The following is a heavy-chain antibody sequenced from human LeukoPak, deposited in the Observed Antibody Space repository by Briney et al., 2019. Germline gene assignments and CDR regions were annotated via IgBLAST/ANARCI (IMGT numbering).Heavy chain of an antibody. Sequence: ASVKVSCKASGYTFTGYYMHWVRQAPGQGLEWMGWINPNSGGTNYAQKFQGRVTMTEDTSTDTAYMELSSLRSEDTAVYYCATNWFDPWGQGTLVTVSS. CDR2: INPNSGGT. V-gene: IGHV1-2*02. CDR1: GYTFTGYY. CDR3: ATNWFDP. J-gene: IGHJ5*02.